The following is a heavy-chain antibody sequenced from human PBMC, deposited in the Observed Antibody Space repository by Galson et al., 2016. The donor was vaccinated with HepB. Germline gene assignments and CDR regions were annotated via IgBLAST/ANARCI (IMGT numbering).Heavy chain of an antibody. D-gene: IGHD3-3*01. Sequence: SLRLSCAASGFTFSSYAMHWVRQAPGKGLEWVAVISYDGSHKYYADSVKGRFTISRDNAKNSLYLQMNSLRGEDTAVYYCARHSPLFGAGGLGYGMDVWGQGTTVTVSS. CDR2: ISYDGSHK. J-gene: IGHJ6*02. CDR1: GFTFSSYA. V-gene: IGHV3-30-3*01. CDR3: ARHSPLFGAGGLGYGMDV.